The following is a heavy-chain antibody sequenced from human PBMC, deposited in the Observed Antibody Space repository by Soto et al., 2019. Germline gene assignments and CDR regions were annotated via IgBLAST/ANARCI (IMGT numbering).Heavy chain of an antibody. CDR2: IYYSGST. CDR1: GGSISSYY. V-gene: IGHV4-59*01. D-gene: IGHD6-6*01. CDR3: ARWVSSSSFFDYYYVDV. J-gene: IGHJ6*03. Sequence: SETLSLTCTVSGGSISSYYWSWIRQPPGKGLEWIGYIYYSGSTNYNPSLKSRVTISVDTSKNQFSLKLSSVTAADTAVYYCARWVSSSSFFDYYYVDVWGKGTTVTVSS.